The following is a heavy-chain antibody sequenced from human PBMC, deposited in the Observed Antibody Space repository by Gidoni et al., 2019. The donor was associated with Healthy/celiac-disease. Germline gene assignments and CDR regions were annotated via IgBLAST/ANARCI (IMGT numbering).Heavy chain of an antibody. J-gene: IGHJ4*02. CDR2: ISSNGGST. V-gene: IGHV3-64*01. D-gene: IGHD2-2*02. CDR3: ARDGIYCSSTSCYTIGFPGAY. Sequence: EVQLVESGGGLVQPGGSLRLSCAASGFTFSSYAMHWVRQAPGKGLEYVSAISSNGGSTYYANSVKGRFTISRDNSKNTLYLQMGSLRAEDMAVYYCARDGIYCSSTSCYTIGFPGAYWGQGTLVTVSS. CDR1: GFTFSSYA.